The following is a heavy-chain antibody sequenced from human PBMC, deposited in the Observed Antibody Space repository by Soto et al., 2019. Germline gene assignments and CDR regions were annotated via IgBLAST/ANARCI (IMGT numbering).Heavy chain of an antibody. D-gene: IGHD3-10*01. CDR1: GFTFSDYY. V-gene: IGHV3-11*01. J-gene: IGHJ4*02. CDR2: ISSSGSTI. CDR3: ASYASGTYPFFDQ. Sequence: PGGSLRLSCAASGFTFSDYYMSWIRQAPGKGLEWVSYISSSGSTIYYADSVKGRFTISRDNAKNSLYLQMNSLRAEYTAVYYCASYASGTYPFFDQWGRGTLVTVSS.